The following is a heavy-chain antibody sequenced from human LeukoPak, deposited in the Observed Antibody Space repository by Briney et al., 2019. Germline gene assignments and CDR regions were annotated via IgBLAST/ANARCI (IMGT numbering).Heavy chain of an antibody. D-gene: IGHD3-10*01. V-gene: IGHV3-30*02. CDR2: IRYDGSNK. Sequence: PGGSLRLSCAASGFTFSSYGMHWVRQAPGKGLEWVAFIRYDGSNKYYADSVKGRFTNSRDNSKNTLYLQMNSLRAEDTVVYYCAKLPSSSERPSIHFDYWGQGTLVAVSS. CDR3: AKLPSSSERPSIHFDY. J-gene: IGHJ4*02. CDR1: GFTFSSYG.